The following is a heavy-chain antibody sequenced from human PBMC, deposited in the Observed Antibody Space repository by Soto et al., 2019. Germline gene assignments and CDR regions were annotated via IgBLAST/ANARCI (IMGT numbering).Heavy chain of an antibody. CDR3: ASSVAKYYYYGMDV. J-gene: IGHJ6*02. V-gene: IGHV1-69*13. D-gene: IGHD5-12*01. CDR2: IIPIFGTA. CDR1: GGTFSSYA. Sequence: SVKVSCKASGGTFSSYAISRVRQAPGQGLEWMGGIIPIFGTANYAQKFQGRVTITADESTSTAYMELSSLRSEDTAVYYCASSVAKYYYYGMDVWGQGTTVTVSS.